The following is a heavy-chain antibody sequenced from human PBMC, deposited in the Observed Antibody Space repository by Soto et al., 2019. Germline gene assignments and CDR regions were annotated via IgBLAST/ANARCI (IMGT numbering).Heavy chain of an antibody. V-gene: IGHV3-11*06. CDR1: GFTFSDYY. D-gene: IGHD6-13*01. CDR3: ARAASAAGSRYFDY. Sequence: QVHLVESGGGLVKPGGSLRLSCAASGFTFSDYYVTWIRQAPGKGLEWLSYISSTSRHTDYADSLKGRFTISRDNANNSLYLQMNSLRVDDTAVYFCARAASAAGSRYFDYWGQGALVTVSS. J-gene: IGHJ4*02. CDR2: ISSTSRHT.